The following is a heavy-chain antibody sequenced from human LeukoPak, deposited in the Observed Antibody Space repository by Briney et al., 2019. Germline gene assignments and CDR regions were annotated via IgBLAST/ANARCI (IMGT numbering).Heavy chain of an antibody. V-gene: IGHV3-13*01. J-gene: IGHJ5*02. D-gene: IGHD2/OR15-2a*01. Sequence: SGGSLRPSCVASGFSFSTYEMHWVRQGTGKGLEWVSAIGPAGNTYYLGSVKGRFTISRENAKNSLFLQMNSLRAGDTAVYYCARDLGTGTTYTNRFDLWGQGTLVTVSS. CDR3: ARDLGTGTTYTNRFDL. CDR1: GFSFSTYE. CDR2: IGPAGNT.